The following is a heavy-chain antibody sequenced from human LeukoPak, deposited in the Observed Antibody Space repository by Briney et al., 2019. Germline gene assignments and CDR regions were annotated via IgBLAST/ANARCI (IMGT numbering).Heavy chain of an antibody. D-gene: IGHD6-6*01. V-gene: IGHV1-69*13. J-gene: IGHJ4*02. CDR1: GGTFSSYA. Sequence: SVKVSCKASGGTFSSYAISWVRQAPGQGLEWMGWIIPIFGTANYAQKFQGRVTITADESTSTAYMELSSLRSEDTAVYYCARGREYSCSSGYDYWGQGTLVTVSS. CDR2: IIPIFGTA. CDR3: ARGREYSCSSGYDY.